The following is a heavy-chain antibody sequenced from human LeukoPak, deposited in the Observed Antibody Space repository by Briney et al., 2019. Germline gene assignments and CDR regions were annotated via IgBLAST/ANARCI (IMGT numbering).Heavy chain of an antibody. V-gene: IGHV3-23*01. Sequence: GASLRLSCAASGFTFSSYAMTWVRQAPGKGLEWVSAISGTGDRTYYADSVKGRFTISRDTSKNTLYLQMNSLRAEDTAVYYCAKDSSIGAVAGSLGNYYYYYYMDVWGKGTTVTVSS. CDR3: AKDSSIGAVAGSLGNYYYYYYMDV. D-gene: IGHD6-19*01. CDR1: GFTFSSYA. J-gene: IGHJ6*03. CDR2: ISGTGDRT.